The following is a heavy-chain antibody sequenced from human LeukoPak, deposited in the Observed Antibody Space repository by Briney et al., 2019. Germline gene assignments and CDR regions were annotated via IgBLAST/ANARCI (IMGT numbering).Heavy chain of an antibody. CDR3: ARDNLLDYLDLGY. CDR1: GYTFTGYY. CDR2: INPNSGGT. Sequence: ASVKVSCKASGYTFTGYYMHWVRQAPGQGLEWKGWINPNSGGTNYAQKFQGRVTMTRDTSISTAYMELSRLRSDDTAVYYCARDNLLDYLDLGYWGQGTLVTVSS. D-gene: IGHD4-17*01. V-gene: IGHV1-2*02. J-gene: IGHJ4*02.